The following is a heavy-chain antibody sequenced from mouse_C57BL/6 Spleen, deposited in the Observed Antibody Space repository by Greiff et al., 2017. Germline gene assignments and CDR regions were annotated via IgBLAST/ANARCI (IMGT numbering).Heavy chain of an antibody. CDR3: AREGDYGSSSYAMDY. CDR1: GYTFTSYW. D-gene: IGHD1-1*01. J-gene: IGHJ4*01. Sequence: QVQLQQPGAELVKPGASVKMSCKASGYTFTSYWITWVKQRPGQGLEWIGDSYPGSGSTNYNEKFKSKATLTVDTSSSTAYMQLSSLTSADSAVYYCAREGDYGSSSYAMDYWGQGTSVTVSS. CDR2: SYPGSGST. V-gene: IGHV1-55*01.